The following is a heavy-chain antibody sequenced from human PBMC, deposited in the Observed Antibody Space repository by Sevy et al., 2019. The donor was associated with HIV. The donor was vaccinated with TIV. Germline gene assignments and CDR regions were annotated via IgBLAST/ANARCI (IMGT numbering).Heavy chain of an antibody. J-gene: IGHJ4*02. V-gene: IGHV3-72*01. D-gene: IGHD6-13*01. CDR2: IRNRADGYTT. Sequence: GGSLRLSCTASGFTFGDHYMEWVRQAPGKGLEWVGRIRNRADGYTTEYAASVKGRFTISRDDSKNSLYLLMNSLKTEDTAVYYCATHAGIAAAGRVFDYWGQGTLVTVSS. CDR3: ATHAGIAAAGRVFDY. CDR1: GFTFGDHY.